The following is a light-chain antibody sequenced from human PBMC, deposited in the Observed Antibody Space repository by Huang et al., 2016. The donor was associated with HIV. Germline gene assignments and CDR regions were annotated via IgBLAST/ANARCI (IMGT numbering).Light chain of an antibody. CDR3: QQYYSLPQT. Sequence: DIIMSQSPESLTVSLGERATLNCRSSQSVYASSTSKVYMAWFQQKPGHPPKVLLFWAASRECGVPDRFSGSGSGTHFTLTIANLQPEDAAIYYCQQYYSLPQTFGQGTRV. J-gene: IGKJ1*01. CDR2: WAA. V-gene: IGKV4-1*01. CDR1: QSVYASSTSKVY.